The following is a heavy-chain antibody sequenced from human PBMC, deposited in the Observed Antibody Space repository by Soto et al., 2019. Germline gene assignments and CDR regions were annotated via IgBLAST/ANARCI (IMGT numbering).Heavy chain of an antibody. D-gene: IGHD3-10*01. CDR3: AKEFGALTNHYYYGMDV. Sequence: ASVKVSCKASGYTFTGYYMHWVRQAPGQGLEWMGWINPNSGGTNYAQKFQGRVTMTRDTSISTAYMELSRLRSDDTAVYYCAKEFGALTNHYYYGMDVWGRGTTVTVSS. V-gene: IGHV1-2*02. CDR2: INPNSGGT. J-gene: IGHJ6*02. CDR1: GYTFTGYY.